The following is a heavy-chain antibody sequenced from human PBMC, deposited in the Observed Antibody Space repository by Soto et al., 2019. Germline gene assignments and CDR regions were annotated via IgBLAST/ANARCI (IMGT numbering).Heavy chain of an antibody. D-gene: IGHD2-15*01. CDR2: FDPEDGET. CDR3: ARQGPYCSGGSCYPPRFGWFDP. J-gene: IGHJ5*02. V-gene: IGHV1-24*01. CDR1: GYTLTELS. Sequence: ASVKVSFKVSGYTLTELSMHWVRQAPGKGLEWMGGFDPEDGETIYAQKFQGRVTMTEDTSTDTAYMELSSLRAEDTAVYYCARQGPYCSGGSCYPPRFGWFDPWGQGTLVTVSS.